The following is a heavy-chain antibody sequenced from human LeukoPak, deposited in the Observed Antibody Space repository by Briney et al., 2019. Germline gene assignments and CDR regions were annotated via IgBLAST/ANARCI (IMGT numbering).Heavy chain of an antibody. V-gene: IGHV3-74*01. CDR3: AKDRCSNGIGCYYYYMDV. CDR2: INNDGSST. CDR1: GFTFSSYW. J-gene: IGHJ6*03. D-gene: IGHD2-8*01. Sequence: GGSLRLSCGASGFTFSSYWMHWVRQAPGKGLVWVSRINNDGSSTSYADAVKGRFRISRDSSKNILYLQMNSLRAEDTAVYYCAKDRCSNGIGCYYYYMDVWGKGTTVTISS.